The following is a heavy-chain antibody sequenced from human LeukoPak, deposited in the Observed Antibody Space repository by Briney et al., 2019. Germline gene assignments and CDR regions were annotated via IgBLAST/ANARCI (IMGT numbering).Heavy chain of an antibody. CDR1: GYTFTGYY. D-gene: IGHD6-13*01. Sequence: PWASVTVSCTASGYTFTGYYMHWVRQAPGQGLEWMGWINPNSGGTNYAQKFQGRVTMTRDTSISTAYMELSRLRSDDTAVYYCARGRYSSSWYLGYWGQGTLVTVSS. V-gene: IGHV1-2*02. J-gene: IGHJ4*02. CDR3: ARGRYSSSWYLGY. CDR2: INPNSGGT.